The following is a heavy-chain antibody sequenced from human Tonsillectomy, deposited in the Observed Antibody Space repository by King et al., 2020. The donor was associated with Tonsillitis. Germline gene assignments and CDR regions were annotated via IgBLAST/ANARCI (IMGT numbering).Heavy chain of an antibody. CDR1: GGSISSSSYY. CDR3: ARHRWRGGSYYFDF. D-gene: IGHD1-26*01. Sequence: QMQLQESGPGLVKPSETLSLTCTVSGGSISSSSYYWGWIRQPPGKGLEWIGSIYYSGSTYYNPSLKSRVTISVDTSKNQFSLKLSSVTAADTAVYYCARHRWRGGSYYFDFWGQGTLVTVSS. CDR2: IYYSGST. J-gene: IGHJ4*02. V-gene: IGHV4-39*07.